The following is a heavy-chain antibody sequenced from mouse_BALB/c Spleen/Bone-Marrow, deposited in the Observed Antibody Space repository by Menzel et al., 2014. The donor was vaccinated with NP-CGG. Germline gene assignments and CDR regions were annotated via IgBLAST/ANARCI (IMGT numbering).Heavy chain of an antibody. Sequence: EVHLVESGTELVKPGASVKLSCTASGFNIKDTYMHWVKQRPEQGLEWIGRIDPANGNTRYDPKFQGKATITADTSSNTAYLQPTSLTSEDTAVYYCARAYYYGSSYYVMDYWGQGTSVTVSS. CDR3: ARAYYYGSSYYVMDY. V-gene: IGHV14-3*02. CDR2: IDPANGNT. CDR1: GFNIKDTY. J-gene: IGHJ4*01. D-gene: IGHD1-1*01.